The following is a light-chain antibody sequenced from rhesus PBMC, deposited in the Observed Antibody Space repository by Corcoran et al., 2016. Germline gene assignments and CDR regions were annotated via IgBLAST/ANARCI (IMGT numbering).Light chain of an antibody. V-gene: IGKV1-16*01. CDR2: QAS. CDR3: RECNCTPPT. Sequence: DIQMTQSPSSLSASVGDKVTITRQASESISSSLAWYQQKPGKAPKPLTYQASRLECGVPARSSGSGSVTGFTFAISNLPPENFTTYSCRECNCTPPTFVGGAKVKLK. J-gene: IGKJ4*01. CDR1: ESISSS.